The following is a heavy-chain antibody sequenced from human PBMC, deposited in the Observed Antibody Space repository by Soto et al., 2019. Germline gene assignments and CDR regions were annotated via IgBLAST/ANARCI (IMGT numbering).Heavy chain of an antibody. CDR3: AHSQGYRSFAVVIGAHWFDP. V-gene: IGHV2-5*02. J-gene: IGHJ5*02. CDR2: VYWADVK. D-gene: IGHD3-3*01. CDR1: GFSLSTSGVA. Sequence: QITLKESGPTLVKPTQTLTLTCSFSGFSLSTSGVAAGWIRQRPGKGLEWLALVYWADVKRYSPSLRDRLNITKDPYNTKFFLTMPNMDPADTATYDGAHSQGYRSFAVVIGAHWFDPWGQGIMVTASS.